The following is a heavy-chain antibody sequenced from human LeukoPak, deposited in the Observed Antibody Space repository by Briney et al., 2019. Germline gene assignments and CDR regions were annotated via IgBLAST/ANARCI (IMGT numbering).Heavy chain of an antibody. CDR2: INHSGST. D-gene: IGHD6-19*01. J-gene: IGHJ4*02. CDR3: ARTTYSSGWYATFDY. V-gene: IGHV4-34*01. Sequence: SEALSLTCAVYGGSFSGYYWSWIRQPPGKGLEWIGEINHSGSTNYNPSLKSRVTISVDTSKNQFSLKLSSVTAADTAVYYCARTTYSSGWYATFDYWGQGTLVTVSS. CDR1: GGSFSGYY.